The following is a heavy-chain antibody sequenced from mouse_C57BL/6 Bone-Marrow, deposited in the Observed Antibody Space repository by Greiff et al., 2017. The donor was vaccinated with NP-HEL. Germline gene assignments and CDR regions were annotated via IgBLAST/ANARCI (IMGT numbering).Heavy chain of an antibody. J-gene: IGHJ4*01. Sequence: QVQLQQPGAELVKPGASVKLSCKASGYTFTSYWMHWVKQRPGQGLEWIGKIHPNSGSTHSNEKFKSKATLTVDKSSSTAYMQLSSLTAEDSAIYYCASEGYNYYCLDYWGRGTAVTVTA. CDR3: ASEGYNYYCLDY. V-gene: IGHV1-64*01. CDR1: GYTFTSYW. D-gene: IGHD1-3*01. CDR2: IHPNSGST.